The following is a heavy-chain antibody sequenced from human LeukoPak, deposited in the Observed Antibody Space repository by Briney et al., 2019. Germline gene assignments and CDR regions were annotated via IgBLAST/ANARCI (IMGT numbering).Heavy chain of an antibody. CDR2: MYTTGNT. J-gene: IGHJ6*03. D-gene: IGHD3-3*01. CDR1: GRSITTYY. Sequence: SETLSLTCTVSGRSITTYYWSWIRQPPGKGLEWIGYMYTTGNTNYNPSLASRVTLSLDASKNQFSLTLRSVTAADTAVYYCAKHDTLFGAAHLHMDVWGKGTTVTVSS. V-gene: IGHV4-59*08. CDR3: AKHDTLFGAAHLHMDV.